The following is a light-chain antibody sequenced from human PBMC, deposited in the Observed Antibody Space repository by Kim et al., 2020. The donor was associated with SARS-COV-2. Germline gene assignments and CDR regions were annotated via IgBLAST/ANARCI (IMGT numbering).Light chain of an antibody. J-gene: IGKJ2*01. Sequence: SASVGDRVIITCRASQDIRNDLGWFQQKAGKAPKLLIYCVSSLQSGVPSRFSGSGSGTDFTLTISSLQPEDFATYYCLQDSTYPYTFGQGTKLEI. CDR2: CVS. CDR1: QDIRND. V-gene: IGKV1-6*01. CDR3: LQDSTYPYT.